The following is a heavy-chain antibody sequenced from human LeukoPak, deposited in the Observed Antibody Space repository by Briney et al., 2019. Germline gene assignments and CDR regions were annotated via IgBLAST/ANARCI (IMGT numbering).Heavy chain of an antibody. V-gene: IGHV3-23*01. CDR3: AKWGDYDVLTGYYVPDY. J-gene: IGHJ4*02. Sequence: GGSLRLSCAASGFTFSNYAMSWVRQAPGKGLEWVSAILGSGGSTYYADSVKGRFTVSRDNSESTLYLQMNSLRAEDTALYYCAKWGDYDVLTGYYVPDYWGQGTLVTVSS. CDR2: ILGSGGST. D-gene: IGHD3-9*01. CDR1: GFTFSNYA.